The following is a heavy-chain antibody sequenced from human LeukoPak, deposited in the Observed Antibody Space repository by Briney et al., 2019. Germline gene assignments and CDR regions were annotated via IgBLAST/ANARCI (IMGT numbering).Heavy chain of an antibody. D-gene: IGHD2-15*01. J-gene: IGHJ4*02. CDR2: ISSSSSYI. CDR1: GFTFSSYS. V-gene: IGHV3-21*01. CDR3: ASSPRSHFDC. Sequence: GGSLRLSCAASGFTFSSYSMHWVRQAPGKGLEWVSSISSSSSYIYYADSLKGRFTISRDNAKNTLYLQMTSLRAEDTAVYYCASSPRSHFDCWGQGTLVTVSS.